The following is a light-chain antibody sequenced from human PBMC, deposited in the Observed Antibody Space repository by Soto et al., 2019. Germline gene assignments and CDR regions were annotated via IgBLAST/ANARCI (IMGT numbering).Light chain of an antibody. CDR2: GAS. CDR1: RSFSTSY. V-gene: IGKV3-20*01. J-gene: IGKJ1*01. CDR3: QQYGSSGT. Sequence: EIVLRQSPGTLSLSPGGRATLSGRASRSFSTSYLAWYQQKPGQAPSLLTYGASSRATGIPDRFSGSGSGTDFPLTISRLEPEDFAVYYCQQYGSSGTFGQGTKVDIK.